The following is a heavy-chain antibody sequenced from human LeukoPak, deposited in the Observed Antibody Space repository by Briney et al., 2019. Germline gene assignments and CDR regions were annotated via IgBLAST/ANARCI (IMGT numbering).Heavy chain of an antibody. CDR3: ASSVIGYFDWLFRDAFDI. Sequence: SETLSLTCTVSGYSISSGYYWGWIRQPPGKGLEWIGSIYHSGSTYYNPSLKSRVTISVDTSKNQFSLKLSSVTAADTAVYYCASSVIGYFDWLFRDAFDIWGQGTMVTVSS. D-gene: IGHD3-9*01. V-gene: IGHV4-38-2*02. CDR2: IYHSGST. CDR1: GYSISSGYY. J-gene: IGHJ3*02.